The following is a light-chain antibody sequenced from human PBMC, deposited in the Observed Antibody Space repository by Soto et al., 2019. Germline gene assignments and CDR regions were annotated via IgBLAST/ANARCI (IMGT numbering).Light chain of an antibody. J-gene: IGKJ3*01. CDR1: QGVSSNS. Sequence: IVLTQSPGTLSLSQGERATLSCRASQGVSSNSLAWYQQKPGQAPRLLIYGASSRATGIPDRFSASGSGTDFTLTINRLEPEDFAVYYCQQYGNSPRFTFGPGTKVEI. CDR2: GAS. CDR3: QQYGNSPRFT. V-gene: IGKV3-20*01.